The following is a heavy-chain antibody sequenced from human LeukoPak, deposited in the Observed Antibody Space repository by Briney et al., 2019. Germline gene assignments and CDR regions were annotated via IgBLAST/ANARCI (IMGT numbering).Heavy chain of an antibody. CDR3: AKISVESYYFDS. J-gene: IGHJ4*02. CDR2: IKLDGSEK. D-gene: IGHD3-10*01. Sequence: PGGSLRVSCAASGFTFSSYWMSWVRQAPGKGLEWVANIKLDGSEKYYVDSVKGRFTISRDNAKNSLYLQMNSLRAEDTAVYYCAKISVESYYFDSGGQGTLVTVSS. V-gene: IGHV3-7*01. CDR1: GFTFSSYW.